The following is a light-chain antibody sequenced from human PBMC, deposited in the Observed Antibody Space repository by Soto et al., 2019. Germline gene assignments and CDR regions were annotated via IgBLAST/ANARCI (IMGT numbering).Light chain of an antibody. CDR2: GAS. V-gene: IGKV3-15*01. CDR1: QSVSSN. J-gene: IGKJ1*01. CDR3: QQYNNWPRP. Sequence: DILMTQSPATLSVSAGDRDTISCRASQSVSSNLAWYQQKPGQAPRLLIYGASTRATGIPARFSGSGSGTEFTLTISSLQSEDFAVYYCQQYNNWPRPFGQGNKGDIK.